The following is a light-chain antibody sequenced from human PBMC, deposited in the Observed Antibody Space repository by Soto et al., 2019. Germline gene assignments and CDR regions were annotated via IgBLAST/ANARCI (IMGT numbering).Light chain of an antibody. V-gene: IGKV3-15*01. Sequence: DIVMTQSPATLSVSPGERATLSCRASQSVSSNLAWYQQKPGQAPRLLIYGASTRATGIAARFSGSGSGTDFTLTISSLQSEDFAVYYCQQYNNWSLTFGGGTKVEIK. CDR2: GAS. CDR3: QQYNNWSLT. J-gene: IGKJ4*01. CDR1: QSVSSN.